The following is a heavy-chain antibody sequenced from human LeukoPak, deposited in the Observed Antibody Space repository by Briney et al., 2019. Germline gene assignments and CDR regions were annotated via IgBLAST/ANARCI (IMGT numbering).Heavy chain of an antibody. D-gene: IGHD2-2*01. J-gene: IGHJ4*02. CDR2: ISGSGGTT. V-gene: IGHV3-23*01. Sequence: GGSLRLSCAASGFNFSNSAMSWVRQAPGQGLEWVSAISGSGGTTYYADSVKGRFIISRDNSKNTLYLQLNSLTAEDTAVYYCARQLGYCSSGNCYFDSWGQGTLVTVSS. CDR1: GFNFSNSA. CDR3: ARQLGYCSSGNCYFDS.